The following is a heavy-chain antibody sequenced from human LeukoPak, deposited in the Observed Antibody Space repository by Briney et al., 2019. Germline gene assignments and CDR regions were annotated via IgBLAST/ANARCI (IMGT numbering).Heavy chain of an antibody. D-gene: IGHD3-22*01. J-gene: IGHJ3*02. Sequence: SETLSLTCTVSGYSISSGYYWGWIRQPPGKGLEWIGEVNHSGSTNYNPSLKSRVTISVDTSKNQFSLKLSSVTAADTAVYYCARHPYYYDSPAAFDIWGQGTMVTVSS. CDR3: ARHPYYYDSPAAFDI. V-gene: IGHV4-38-2*02. CDR2: VNHSGST. CDR1: GYSISSGYY.